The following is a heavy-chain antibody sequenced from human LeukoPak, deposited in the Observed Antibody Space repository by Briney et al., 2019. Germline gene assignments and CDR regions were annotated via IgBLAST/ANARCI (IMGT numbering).Heavy chain of an antibody. CDR3: ARYSGYLPPDN. CDR1: GFAFSSYS. Sequence: GGSLRLSCAASGFAFSSYSMNWVRQAPGKGLEWVSSISSSSSYIYYADSVKGRFTISRDNAKNSLYLQMNSLRAEDTAVYYCARYSGYLPPDNWGQGTLVTVSS. V-gene: IGHV3-21*01. D-gene: IGHD5-12*01. J-gene: IGHJ4*02. CDR2: ISSSSSYI.